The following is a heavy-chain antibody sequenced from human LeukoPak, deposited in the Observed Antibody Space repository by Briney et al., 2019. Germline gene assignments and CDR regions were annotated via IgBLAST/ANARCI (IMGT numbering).Heavy chain of an antibody. CDR3: ARIGGSGSPDFDY. D-gene: IGHD3-10*01. CDR2: IYYSGST. CDR1: GGSISSYY. Sequence: SETLSLTCTVSGGSISSYYWSWIRQPPGKGLEWIGYIYYSGSTNYNPSLKSRVTISVDTSKNQFSLKLSSVTAADTAVYYCARIGGSGSPDFDYWGQGTLVTVSS. V-gene: IGHV4-59*01. J-gene: IGHJ4*02.